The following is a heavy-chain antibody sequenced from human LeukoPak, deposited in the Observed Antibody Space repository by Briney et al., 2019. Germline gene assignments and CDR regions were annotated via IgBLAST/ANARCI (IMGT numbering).Heavy chain of an antibody. Sequence: PGGSLRLSCAASGFTFSSDDMNWVRQAPGKGLEWVSYISGSGYRIYYAGSVKGRFTISRDNAKKSLYLQMNSLRAEDTAVYYCAREGSSYAPSQPFSFDYWGQGTLVTVSS. CDR1: GFTFSSDD. CDR3: AREGSSYAPSQPFSFDY. J-gene: IGHJ4*02. CDR2: ISGSGYRI. D-gene: IGHD3-10*01. V-gene: IGHV3-48*03.